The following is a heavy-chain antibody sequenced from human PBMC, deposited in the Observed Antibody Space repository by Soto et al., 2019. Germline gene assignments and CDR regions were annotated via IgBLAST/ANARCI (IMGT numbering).Heavy chain of an antibody. CDR2: IIPIFGTA. CDR3: AREWSSGCRPKPPGDYYYGMDV. Sequence: QVQLVQSGAAVKKPGSSVKVSCKASGGTFSSYAISWVRQAPGQGLEWMGGIIPIFGTANYAQKFQGRVTITADESTSTAYMELSSLRSEDTAVYYCAREWSSGCRPKPPGDYYYGMDVWGQGTTVTVSS. D-gene: IGHD6-19*01. V-gene: IGHV1-69*01. CDR1: GGTFSSYA. J-gene: IGHJ6*02.